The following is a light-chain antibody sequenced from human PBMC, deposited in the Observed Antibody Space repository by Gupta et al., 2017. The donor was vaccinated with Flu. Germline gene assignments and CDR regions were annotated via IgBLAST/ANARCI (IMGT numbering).Light chain of an antibody. Sequence: EIVVTPSTPSLSVFLCERPTINSKTSQSVLYSSNNRDYLGWYQQKPGQSPKLLIYRASTRESGVPDRFSGSGSGTNFTLTISCLQAEDVAVYYCQQYNRSPLTFGQGTKVEIK. V-gene: IGKV4-1*01. CDR3: QQYNRSPLT. CDR2: RAS. J-gene: IGKJ1*01. CDR1: QSVLYSSNNRDY.